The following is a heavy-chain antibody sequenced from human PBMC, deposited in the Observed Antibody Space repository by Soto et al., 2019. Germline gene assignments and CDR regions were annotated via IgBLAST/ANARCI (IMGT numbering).Heavy chain of an antibody. J-gene: IGHJ4*02. CDR1: CASTSGSYYY. Sequence: SETLSLTCAVSCASTSGSYYYWAWLRQSPGKGPEWIGSVFYTGFTSYNPSLESRVSVSVDTSKSQFSLKLSAVTAADTAVYYCATSQKGYNWNYFDHWGQGALVTVSS. CDR2: VFYTGFT. D-gene: IGHD1-20*01. V-gene: IGHV4-39*01. CDR3: ATSQKGYNWNYFDH.